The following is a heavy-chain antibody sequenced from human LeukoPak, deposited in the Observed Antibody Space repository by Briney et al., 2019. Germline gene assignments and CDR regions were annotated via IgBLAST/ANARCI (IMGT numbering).Heavy chain of an antibody. CDR1: GFTFSSYS. J-gene: IGHJ6*03. D-gene: IGHD2-2*02. CDR3: AKSGCSSTSCYKYMDV. V-gene: IGHV3-21*01. Sequence: GGSLRLSCAASGFTFSSYSMNWVRQAPGKGLEWVSSISSSSSYIYYADSVKGRFTISRDNAKNSLYQQMNSLRAEDTAVYYCAKSGCSSTSCYKYMDVWGKGTTVTVSS. CDR2: ISSSSSYI.